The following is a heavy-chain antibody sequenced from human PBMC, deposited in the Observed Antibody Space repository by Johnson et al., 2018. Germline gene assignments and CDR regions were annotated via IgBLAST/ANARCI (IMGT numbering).Heavy chain of an antibody. CDR3: AGAGAGTPYRALDI. J-gene: IGHJ3*02. CDR1: GGTFSSYA. D-gene: IGHD6-19*01. CDR2: IIPIFGTA. V-gene: IGHV1-69*01. Sequence: VQLVESGAEVKKPGSSVKVSCKASGGTFSSYAISWVRQAPGQGLEWMGGIIPIFGTAHYAQKFQGRVTITADESTSTAYRELSSLRSEATAVYYCAGAGAGTPYRALDIGGQGTMVTVSS.